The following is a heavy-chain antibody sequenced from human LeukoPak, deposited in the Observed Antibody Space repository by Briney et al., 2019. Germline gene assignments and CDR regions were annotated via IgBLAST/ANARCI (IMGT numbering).Heavy chain of an antibody. D-gene: IGHD1-20*01. CDR3: ASQTLTDDAFDI. CDR2: IYTSGRT. V-gene: IGHV4-61*02. J-gene: IGHJ3*02. CDR1: AGSVSSGTYY. Sequence: SQTLSLTCTVSAGSVSSGTYYWNWIRQPAEKGLEWIGRIYTSGRTNYNPSLKSPVTISVDTSKNQFSLKLTSVTAAGTAVYYCASQTLTDDAFDIWGQGTMVTVSS.